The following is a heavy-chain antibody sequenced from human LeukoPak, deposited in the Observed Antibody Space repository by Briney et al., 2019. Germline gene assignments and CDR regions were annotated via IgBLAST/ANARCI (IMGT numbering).Heavy chain of an antibody. CDR2: FSPENGNT. Sequence: ASVKVSCKASGYSFVGYGITWVRQAPGQGLEWMGWFSPENGNTNYAQKVQGRVTMTADTSTSTAYMELRSLRSDDTAVYYCARDRHYDYVWGSYRPPGYWGQGTLVTVSS. D-gene: IGHD3-16*02. V-gene: IGHV1-18*01. CDR3: ARDRHYDYVWGSYRPPGY. CDR1: GYSFVGYG. J-gene: IGHJ4*02.